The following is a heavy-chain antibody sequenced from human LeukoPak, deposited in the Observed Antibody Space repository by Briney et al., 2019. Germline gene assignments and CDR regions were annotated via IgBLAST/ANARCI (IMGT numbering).Heavy chain of an antibody. Sequence: GGSLRLSCAASGFIFTDYAMHWVRQPPGKGLEWVASMRNDGSQIYHADSVKGRFTISRDNSKNTLYLQMNSLRVEDTAIYYCAKDIGRRIFGVAYDAFHIWGQGTMVTVSS. D-gene: IGHD3-3*01. CDR2: MRNDGSQI. CDR1: GFIFTDYA. J-gene: IGHJ3*02. CDR3: AKDIGRRIFGVAYDAFHI. V-gene: IGHV3-30*02.